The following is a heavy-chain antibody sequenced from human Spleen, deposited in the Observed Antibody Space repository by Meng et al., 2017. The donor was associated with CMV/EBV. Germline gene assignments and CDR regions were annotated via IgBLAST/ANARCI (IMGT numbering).Heavy chain of an antibody. J-gene: IGHJ3*02. CDR2: IHHSGST. D-gene: IGHD5-24*01. V-gene: IGHV4-34*01. Sequence: SESLSLTCAVYGGSFSASSYYYLSWIRQPPGKGLEWIGEIHHSGSTNYNPSLKSRVTISVDTSKNQISLKVSSVTAADTAVYYCARELKGIWGQGTMVTVSS. CDR1: GGSFSASSYYY. CDR3: ARELKGI.